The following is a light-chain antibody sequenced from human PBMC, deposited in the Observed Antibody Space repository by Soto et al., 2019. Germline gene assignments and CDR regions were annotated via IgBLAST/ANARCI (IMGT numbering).Light chain of an antibody. Sequence: QSVLTQPASVSGSPGQSITISCTGTSSDVGGYNYVSWYQQHPGKAPKLMIYDVSNRPSGVSNRFSGSKSGNTASLTISGLQAEDEADYYCSSYTSSSTPLVVFGGGTQLNVL. CDR3: SSYTSSSTPLVV. J-gene: IGLJ2*01. CDR2: DVS. CDR1: SSDVGGYNY. V-gene: IGLV2-14*01.